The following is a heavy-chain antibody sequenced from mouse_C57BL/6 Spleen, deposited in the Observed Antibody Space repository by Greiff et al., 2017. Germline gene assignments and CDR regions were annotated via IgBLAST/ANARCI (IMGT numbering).Heavy chain of an antibody. CDR3: ARSLTNELAY. CDR2: IRNKANGYTT. V-gene: IGHV7-3*01. Sequence: EVQGVESGGGLVQPGGSLSLSCAASGFTFTDYYMSWVRQPPGKALEWLGFIRNKANGYTTEYSASGKGRFTISRDNSQSILYLQMNALRAEDSATYYCARSLTNELAYWGQGTLVTVSA. CDR1: GFTFTDYY. D-gene: IGHD4-1*01. J-gene: IGHJ3*01.